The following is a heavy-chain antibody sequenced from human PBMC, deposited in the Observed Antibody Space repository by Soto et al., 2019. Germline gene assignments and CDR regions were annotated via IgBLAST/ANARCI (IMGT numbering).Heavy chain of an antibody. Sequence: ASVKVSCTTSGDSFNNYYIHGVRQAPGQGLEWMGWINPNGGATKYAQKFQGRVTVTRDTSIRTVYMELSSLRSDDTALYYCARESGGATATLDYYYFYMDVWGKGTTVTVSS. CDR3: ARESGGATATLDYYYFYMDV. D-gene: IGHD5-12*01. CDR2: INPNGGAT. J-gene: IGHJ6*03. V-gene: IGHV1-2*02. CDR1: GDSFNNYY.